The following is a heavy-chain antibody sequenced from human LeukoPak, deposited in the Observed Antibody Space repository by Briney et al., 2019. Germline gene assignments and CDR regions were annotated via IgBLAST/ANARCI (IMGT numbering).Heavy chain of an antibody. J-gene: IGHJ4*02. CDR2: IYYSGST. CDR1: GGSISSGGYY. D-gene: IGHD4-17*01. CDR3: ARFTTVTTFIDY. Sequence: SETLSLTCTVSGGSISSGGYYWSWIRQHPGKGLEWIGYIYYSGSTCYNPSLKSRVTISVDTSKNQFSLKLSSVTAADTAVYYCARFTTVTTFIDYWGQGTLVTVSS. V-gene: IGHV4-31*03.